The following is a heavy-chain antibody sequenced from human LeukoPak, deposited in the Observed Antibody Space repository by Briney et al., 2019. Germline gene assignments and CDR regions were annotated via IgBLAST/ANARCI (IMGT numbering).Heavy chain of an antibody. V-gene: IGHV4-34*01. Sequence: SETLSLTCTVSGGSISSYYWSWIRQPPGKGLEWIGEINHSGSTNYNPPLKSRVTISVDTSKNQFSLKLSSVTAADTAVYYCARIGRRYGSGSSNQNFDYWGQGTLVTVSS. CDR2: INHSGST. J-gene: IGHJ4*02. CDR1: GGSISSYY. D-gene: IGHD3-10*01. CDR3: ARIGRRYGSGSSNQNFDY.